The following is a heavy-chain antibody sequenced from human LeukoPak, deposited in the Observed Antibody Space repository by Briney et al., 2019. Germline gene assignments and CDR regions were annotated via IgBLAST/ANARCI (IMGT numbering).Heavy chain of an antibody. J-gene: IGHJ4*02. V-gene: IGHV1-18*01. CDR1: GYTFTSYG. Sequence: GASVKVSCKASGYTFTSYGISWVRQAPGQGLEWMGWISAYNGNTNYAQKLQGRVTMTTDTSTSTAYMELRSLGSDDTAVYYCARERKLYYYDSSEFDYWGQGTLVTVSS. CDR2: ISAYNGNT. CDR3: ARERKLYYYDSSEFDY. D-gene: IGHD3-22*01.